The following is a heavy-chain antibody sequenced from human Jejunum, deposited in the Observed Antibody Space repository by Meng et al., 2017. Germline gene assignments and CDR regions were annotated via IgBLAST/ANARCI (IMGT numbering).Heavy chain of an antibody. CDR2: ISVYHGNT. J-gene: IGHJ4*02. Sequence: QVQLVQSGAEVKNPGASVKVSCKTSGYTFTSYGISWVRQAPGQGLEWMGWISVYHGNTNYAQKLQGRVTMTTDTFTSTAYMELRSLRSDDTAVYFCARDYSGTSYRYSDYWGQGTLVTVSS. CDR1: GYTFTSYG. V-gene: IGHV1-18*01. D-gene: IGHD1-26*01. CDR3: ARDYSGTSYRYSDY.